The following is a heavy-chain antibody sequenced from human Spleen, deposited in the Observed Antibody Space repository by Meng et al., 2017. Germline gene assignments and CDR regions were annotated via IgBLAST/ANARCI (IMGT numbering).Heavy chain of an antibody. J-gene: IGHJ4*02. V-gene: IGHV4-4*02. CDR1: GCSISSSNW. Sequence: QVHLQESGPGLVKPSGTLSLTCAVSGCSISSSNWWSWVRPSPGKGLEWIGESYDSGSTNYNPSFKSRVTISLDKSKNQFSLKLSSVTAADTAVYYCAREASGTYYYWGQGTLVVASS. CDR2: SYDSGST. CDR3: AREASGTYYY. D-gene: IGHD1-26*01.